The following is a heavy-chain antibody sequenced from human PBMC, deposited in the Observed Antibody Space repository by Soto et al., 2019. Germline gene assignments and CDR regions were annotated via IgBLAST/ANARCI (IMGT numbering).Heavy chain of an antibody. CDR1: GGSISSSSYY. D-gene: IGHD5-12*01. CDR2: IYYSGST. V-gene: IGHV4-39*01. J-gene: IGHJ3*02. Sequence: TSETLSLTCTVSGGSISSSSYYWGWIRQPPGKGLEWIGSIYYSGSTYYNPSLKSRVTISVDTSKNQFSLKLSSVTAADTAVYYCARRGRRGYDSEFAFDIWGQGTMVTVS. CDR3: ARRGRRGYDSEFAFDI.